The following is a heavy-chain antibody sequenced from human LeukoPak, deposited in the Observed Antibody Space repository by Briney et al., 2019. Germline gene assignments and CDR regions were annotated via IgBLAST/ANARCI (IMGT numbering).Heavy chain of an antibody. CDR2: INQDGSEN. J-gene: IGHJ4*02. CDR3: ARDSVRGGYDSLFDY. D-gene: IGHD5-12*01. CDR1: GFTFSSYA. V-gene: IGHV3-7*04. Sequence: GGSLRLSCAASGFTFSSYAMHWVRQAPGKGLEWVANINQDGSENFYLDSVKGRFTISRDNAKNSLYLQMNSLRAEDTAVYYCARDSVRGGYDSLFDYWGQGTLVTVSS.